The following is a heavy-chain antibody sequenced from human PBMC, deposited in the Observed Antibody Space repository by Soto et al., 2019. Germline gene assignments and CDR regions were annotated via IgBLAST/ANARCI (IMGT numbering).Heavy chain of an antibody. D-gene: IGHD2-15*01. J-gene: IGHJ4*02. CDR3: ARLGDYVDY. CDR1: GGSISRYY. CDR2: IYYSGST. Sequence: NPSETLSLTCTVSGGSISRYYWSWIRQPPGKGLEWIGYIYYSGSTNYNPSLKSRVTISVDTSKNQFSLKLSSVTAADTAVYYCARLGDYVDYWGQGTLVTVSS. V-gene: IGHV4-59*08.